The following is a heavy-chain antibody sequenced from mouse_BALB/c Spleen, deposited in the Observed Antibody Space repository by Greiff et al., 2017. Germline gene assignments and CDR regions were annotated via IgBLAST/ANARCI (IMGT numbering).Heavy chain of an antibody. CDR3: ARLDYGSSFDY. Sequence: EVKLVESGPGLVKPSQSLSLTCTVTGYSITSDYAWNWIRQFPGNKLEWMGYISYSGSTSYNPSLKSRISITRDTSKNQFFLQLNSVTTEDTATYYCARLDYGSSFDYWGQGTTLTVSS. D-gene: IGHD1-1*01. V-gene: IGHV3-2*02. J-gene: IGHJ2*01. CDR2: ISYSGST. CDR1: GYSITSDYA.